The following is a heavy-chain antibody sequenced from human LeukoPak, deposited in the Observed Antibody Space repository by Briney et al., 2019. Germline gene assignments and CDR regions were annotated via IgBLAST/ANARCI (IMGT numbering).Heavy chain of an antibody. Sequence: PGGSLRLSCAASGFTFSTYEMNWVRQAPGKGLEWVSYISSSGSTIYYADSVKGRFTISRDNAKNSLYLQMNSLRVEDTAVYYCARDRWLLQDYWGQGTLVTVSS. V-gene: IGHV3-48*03. CDR1: GFTFSTYE. D-gene: IGHD1-26*01. CDR2: ISSSGSTI. CDR3: ARDRWLLQDY. J-gene: IGHJ4*02.